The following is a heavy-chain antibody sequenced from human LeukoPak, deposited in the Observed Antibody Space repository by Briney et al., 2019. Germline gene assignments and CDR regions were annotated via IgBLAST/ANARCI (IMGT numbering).Heavy chain of an antibody. Sequence: SETLSLTCAVYGGSFSGYYWSWIRQPPGKWLEWIGEINHSGSTNYNPSLKSRVTISVDTSKNQFSLKLSSVTAADTAVYYCARGRRTWFGRTDAFDIWGQGTMVTVSS. CDR1: GGSFSGYY. J-gene: IGHJ3*02. D-gene: IGHD3-10*01. V-gene: IGHV4-34*01. CDR3: ARGRRTWFGRTDAFDI. CDR2: INHSGST.